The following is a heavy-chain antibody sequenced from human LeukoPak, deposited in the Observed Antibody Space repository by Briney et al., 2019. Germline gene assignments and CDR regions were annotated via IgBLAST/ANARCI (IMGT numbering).Heavy chain of an antibody. J-gene: IGHJ3*02. CDR3: ARDFWAATGAFEI. D-gene: IGHD3/OR15-3a*01. CDR2: TYNRGNT. CDR1: GDSVNSATFY. Sequence: SETLTLTCTVSGDSVNSATFYWAWIRQSPGKGLELIGYTYNRGNTYYNPSLNSRVTISVDTSKNQFSLKLRSVTAADSAVYYCARDFWAATGAFEIWGQGTSVTVSS. V-gene: IGHV4-61*01.